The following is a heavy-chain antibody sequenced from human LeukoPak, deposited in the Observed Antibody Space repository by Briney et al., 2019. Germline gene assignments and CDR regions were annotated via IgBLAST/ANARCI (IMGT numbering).Heavy chain of an antibody. CDR1: GFTFSSYS. J-gene: IGHJ4*02. CDR3: AKGVLGYSGYEETDFDY. Sequence: GGSLRLSCAASGFTFSSYSMNWVRQAPGKGLEWVAVISYDGSNKYYADSVKGRFTISRDNSKNTLYLQMNSLRAEDTAVYYCAKGVLGYSGYEETDFDYWGQGTLVTVSS. V-gene: IGHV3-30*18. D-gene: IGHD5-12*01. CDR2: ISYDGSNK.